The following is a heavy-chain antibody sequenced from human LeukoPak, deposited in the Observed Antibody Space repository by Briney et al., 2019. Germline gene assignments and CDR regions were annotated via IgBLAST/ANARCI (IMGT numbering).Heavy chain of an antibody. D-gene: IGHD4-11*01. Sequence: GGSLRLSCAASGFTFDDYGMSWVRQAPGKGLECVSGINWNGGSTGYADTVKGRFTIPKHNAKHSIYLQMTSLRAEDTALYYCARDRHTTVKGAWGYWGQGTLVTASS. V-gene: IGHV3-20*04. CDR1: GFTFDDYG. CDR2: INWNGGST. J-gene: IGHJ4*02. CDR3: ARDRHTTVKGAWGY.